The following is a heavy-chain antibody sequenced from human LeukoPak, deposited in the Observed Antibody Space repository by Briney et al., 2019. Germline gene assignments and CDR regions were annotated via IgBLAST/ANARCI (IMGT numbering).Heavy chain of an antibody. Sequence: GGSLRLSCAASGFTFRSYAMSWVRQAPGKGLEWVSGISAGGGGADYADSVKGRFTMSRDNSENTLYLQMNSLKTEDTALYYCTTSTVPYQSWGQGTLVTVSS. V-gene: IGHV3-23*01. CDR2: ISAGGGGA. D-gene: IGHD2-2*01. CDR3: TTSTVPYQS. CDR1: GFTFRSYA. J-gene: IGHJ4*02.